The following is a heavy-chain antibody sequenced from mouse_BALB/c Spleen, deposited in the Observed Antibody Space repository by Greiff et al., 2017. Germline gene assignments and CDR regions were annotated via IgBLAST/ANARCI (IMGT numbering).Heavy chain of an antibody. V-gene: IGHV5-6*01. CDR2: ISSGGSYT. CDR1: GFTFSSYG. CDR3: ARDGNLYYFDY. Sequence: EVKLQESGGDLVKPGGSLKLSCAASGFTFSSYGMSWVRQTPDKRLEWVATISSGGSYTYYPDSVKGRFTISRDNAKNTLYLQMSSLKSEDTAMYYCARDGNLYYFDYWGQGTTLTVSS. D-gene: IGHD2-1*01. J-gene: IGHJ2*01.